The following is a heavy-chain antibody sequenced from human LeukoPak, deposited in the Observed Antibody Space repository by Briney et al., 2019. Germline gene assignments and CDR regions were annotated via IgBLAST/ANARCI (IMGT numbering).Heavy chain of an antibody. CDR1: GYTFTGYY. CDR2: MNPNSGNT. CDR3: ARLNLYSGYD. Sequence: ASVKVSCKASGYTFTGYYMHWVRQAPGQGLEWMGWMNPNSGNTGYAQKFQGRVTMTRNTSISTAYMELSSLRSEDTAVYYCARLNLYSGYDWGQGTLVTVSS. D-gene: IGHD5-12*01. V-gene: IGHV1-8*02. J-gene: IGHJ4*02.